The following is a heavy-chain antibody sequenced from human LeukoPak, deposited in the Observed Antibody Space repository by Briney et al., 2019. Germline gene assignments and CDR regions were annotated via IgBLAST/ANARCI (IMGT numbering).Heavy chain of an antibody. CDR1: GFTFTSSA. CDR2: IVVGSGNT. V-gene: IGHV1-58*01. CDR3: AAAAHTNGDAFDI. D-gene: IGHD1-1*01. J-gene: IGHJ3*02. Sequence: SVKVSCKASGFTFTSSAVQWVRQARGQRLEWIGWIVVGSGNTNYAQKFQERVTITRDMSTSTAYMELSSLRSEDTAVYYCAAAAHTNGDAFDIWGQGTMVTVSS.